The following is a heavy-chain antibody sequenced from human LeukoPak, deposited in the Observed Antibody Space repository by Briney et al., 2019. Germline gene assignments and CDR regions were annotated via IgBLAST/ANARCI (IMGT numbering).Heavy chain of an antibody. V-gene: IGHV4-59*01. CDR1: GCSFSSYY. D-gene: IGHD5-18*01. CDR3: ARAWGYSYWYLDL. CDR2: IYYSRST. Sequence: PSETLSLTCTVSGCSFSSYYWSWLRQPPGQGLEWIGYIYYSRSTNYNPSLKSRVIISVDTSKNQFALKLSSVTAADTAVYYCARAWGYSYWYLDLWGRGTLVTVSS. J-gene: IGHJ2*01.